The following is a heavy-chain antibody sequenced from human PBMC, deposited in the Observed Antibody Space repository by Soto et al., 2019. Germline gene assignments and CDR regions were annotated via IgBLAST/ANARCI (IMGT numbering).Heavy chain of an antibody. CDR1: GGSVSSGDYY. D-gene: IGHD2-2*01. CDR2: IYYSGRT. J-gene: IGHJ4*02. Sequence: SETLSLTCTVSGGSVSSGDYYWSWIRQPPGKGLEWIGYIYYSGRTNYNPSLKGRVTISLDTSKNQFSLELTSVTAADTAMYYCARDNVVSAVTFDYWGQGTLVTVSS. V-gene: IGHV4-61*08. CDR3: ARDNVVSAVTFDY.